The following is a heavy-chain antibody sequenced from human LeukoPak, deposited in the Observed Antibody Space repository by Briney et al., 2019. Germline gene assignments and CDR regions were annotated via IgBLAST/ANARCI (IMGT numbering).Heavy chain of an antibody. CDR1: GFTFSSYA. CDR2: ISYDGSNK. V-gene: IGHV3-30-3*01. Sequence: QPGGSLRLSCAASGFTFSSYAMHWVRQAPGKGLEWVAVISYDGSNKYYADSVKGRFTISRDNSKNTLYLQMNSLRAEDTAVYYCARVGIVGATLSNYYFDYWGQGTLVTVSS. D-gene: IGHD1-26*01. J-gene: IGHJ4*02. CDR3: ARVGIVGATLSNYYFDY.